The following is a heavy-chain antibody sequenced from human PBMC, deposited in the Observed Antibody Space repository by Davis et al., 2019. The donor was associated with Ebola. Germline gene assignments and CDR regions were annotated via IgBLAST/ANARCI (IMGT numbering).Heavy chain of an antibody. J-gene: IGHJ4*02. Sequence: ASVKVSCKASGYTFTGYYMHWVRQAPGQGLEWMGWINPNSGGTNYAQKFQGWVTMTRDTSISTAYMELSRLRSDDTAVYYCAREVFGGWYYFDYWGQGTLVTVSS. CDR2: INPNSGGT. CDR3: AREVFGGWYYFDY. D-gene: IGHD6-19*01. CDR1: GYTFTGYY. V-gene: IGHV1-2*04.